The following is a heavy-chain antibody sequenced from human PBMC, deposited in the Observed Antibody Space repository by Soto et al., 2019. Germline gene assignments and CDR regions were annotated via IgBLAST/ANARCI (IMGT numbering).Heavy chain of an antibody. V-gene: IGHV3-30-3*01. Sequence: HPGGSLRLSCAASGFTFSSYAMHWVRQAPGKGLEWVAVISYDGSNKYYADSVKGRFTISRDNSKNTLYLQMNSLRAEDTAVYYCARSIPSGYSYGPFDYWGQGTLVTVS. CDR2: ISYDGSNK. D-gene: IGHD5-18*01. J-gene: IGHJ4*02. CDR3: ARSIPSGYSYGPFDY. CDR1: GFTFSSYA.